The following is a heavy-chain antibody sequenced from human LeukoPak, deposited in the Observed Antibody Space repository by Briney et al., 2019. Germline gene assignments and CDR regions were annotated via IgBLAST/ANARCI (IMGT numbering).Heavy chain of an antibody. CDR2: IYYSGST. CDR1: GGSISSGDYY. Sequence: SETLSLTCTVSGGSISSGDYYWSWIRQPPGKGLEWIGYIYYSGSTYYNPSLKSRVTISVDTSKNQFSLKLSSVTAADTAVYYCARGYVEDGPYYFDYWGQGTLVTISS. CDR3: ARGYVEDGPYYFDY. V-gene: IGHV4-30-4*01. J-gene: IGHJ4*02. D-gene: IGHD1-14*01.